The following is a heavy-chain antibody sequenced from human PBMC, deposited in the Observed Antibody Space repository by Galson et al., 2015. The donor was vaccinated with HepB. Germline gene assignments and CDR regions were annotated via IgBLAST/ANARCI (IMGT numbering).Heavy chain of an antibody. V-gene: IGHV1-18*01. J-gene: IGHJ5*02. CDR1: GYTFSSYS. CDR3: ARGGLVVVVGATQNNWFDP. Sequence: SVKVSCKASGYTFSSYSITWVRQAPGQGLEWVGWISPYNRDTNYAQKLQGRVTMTTDTSTNTAYMELRSLGSDDTAVYYCARGGLVVVVGATQNNWFDPWGQGTPVTVSS. D-gene: IGHD2-15*01. CDR2: ISPYNRDT.